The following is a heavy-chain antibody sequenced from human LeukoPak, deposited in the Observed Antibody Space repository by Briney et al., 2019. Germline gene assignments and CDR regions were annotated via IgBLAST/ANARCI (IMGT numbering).Heavy chain of an antibody. J-gene: IGHJ3*02. V-gene: IGHV4-38-2*02. CDR2: IYHSGST. Sequence: SETLSLTCTVSGYSISSGNYWDWIRQPPGKGLEWIGSIYHSGSTNYNPSLKSRVTISVDTSKNQFSLKLSSVTAADTAVYYCAIRNPPGYAFDIWGQGTMVTVSS. CDR3: AIRNPPGYAFDI. CDR1: GYSISSGNY. D-gene: IGHD1-1*01.